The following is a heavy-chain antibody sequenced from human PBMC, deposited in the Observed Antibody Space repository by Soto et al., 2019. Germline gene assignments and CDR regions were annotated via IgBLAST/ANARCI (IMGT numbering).Heavy chain of an antibody. D-gene: IGHD3-3*02. CDR1: GFTFSNAW. CDR3: TTHFKTADFQH. CDR2: IKSKTDGGTT. V-gene: IGHV3-15*01. Sequence: EVPLVESGGGLVKPGGSLRLSCAASGFTFSNAWMSWVRQAPGKGLEWVGRIKSKTDGGTTDYAAPVKGRFTISRGDSKNTLYLQMNSLKAEDTAVYYCTTHFKTADFQHWGQGTLVTVSS. J-gene: IGHJ1*01.